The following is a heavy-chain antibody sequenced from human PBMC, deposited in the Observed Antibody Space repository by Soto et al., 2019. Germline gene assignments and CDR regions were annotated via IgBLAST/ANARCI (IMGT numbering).Heavy chain of an antibody. D-gene: IGHD3-22*01. J-gene: IGHJ3*02. CDR3: AKDHTVVIRDAFDI. CDR2: ISDSGTGT. V-gene: IGHV3-23*01. CDR1: GFTFSSYA. Sequence: EVQILESGGGLVQPGGSLRLSCAASGFTFSSYAMYWVRQAPGKGLAWVSGISDSGTGTYYADSVKGRFTISRDNSKNTVYLQMKSLRGEDTAVYYCAKDHTVVIRDAFDIWRKGTMVNVSS.